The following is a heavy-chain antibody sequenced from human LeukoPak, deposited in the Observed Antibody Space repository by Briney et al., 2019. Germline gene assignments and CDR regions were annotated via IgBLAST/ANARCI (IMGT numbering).Heavy chain of an antibody. CDR3: ARTKLQYYYYMDV. CDR2: INHSGST. V-gene: IGHV4-34*01. Sequence: PSETLSLTCAVYGGSFSGYYWSWIRQPPGKGLEWIGEINHSGSTNYNPSLKSRATISVDTSKNQFSLKLSSVTAADTAVYYCARTKLQYYYYMDVWGKGTTVTVSS. CDR1: GGSFSGYY. J-gene: IGHJ6*03. D-gene: IGHD2-15*01.